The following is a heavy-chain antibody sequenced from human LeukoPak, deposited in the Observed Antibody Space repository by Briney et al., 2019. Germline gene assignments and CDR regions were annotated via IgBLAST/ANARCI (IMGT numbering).Heavy chain of an antibody. V-gene: IGHV3-11*01. CDR3: ARDHDSSGYYYGYYFDY. CDR2: INIGGTNT. Sequence: GGSLRLSCAASGFTFNDYYMSWIRQAPGKGLEWLSYINIGGTNTHYADSVKGRFTISRDNAKNSLYLQMNSLRAEDTAVYYCARDHDSSGYYYGYYFDYWGQGTLVTVSS. CDR1: GFTFNDYY. J-gene: IGHJ4*02. D-gene: IGHD3-22*01.